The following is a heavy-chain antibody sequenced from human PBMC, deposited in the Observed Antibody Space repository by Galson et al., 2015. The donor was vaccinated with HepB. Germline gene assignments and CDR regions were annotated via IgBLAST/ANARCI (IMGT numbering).Heavy chain of an antibody. CDR2: ISGSGGST. CDR1: GFTFSDYY. D-gene: IGHD6-19*01. J-gene: IGHJ4*02. CDR3: ARLYSSGWLEDKGYYFDY. Sequence: SLRLSCAASGFTFSDYYMSWIRQAPGKGLEWVSAISGSGGSTYYADSVKGRFTISRDNPKNTLYLQMNSLRAEDTAVYYCARLYSSGWLEDKGYYFDYWGQGTLVTVSS. V-gene: IGHV3-23*01.